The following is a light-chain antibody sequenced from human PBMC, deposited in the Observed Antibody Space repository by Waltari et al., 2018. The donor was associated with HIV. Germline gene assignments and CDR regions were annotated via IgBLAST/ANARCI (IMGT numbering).Light chain of an antibody. Sequence: ETVLTQSPGTLSLSPGERATLSCRASQSVGILFDWYQQQPGQAPRLLIYDASTSATGIPVRFRGSGSGTAFTLAISSLEPEDFAVDYCQHRMEWPPKVTFGQGTRLEIK. J-gene: IGKJ5*01. CDR1: QSVGIL. CDR3: QHRMEWPPKVT. V-gene: IGKV3-11*01. CDR2: DAS.